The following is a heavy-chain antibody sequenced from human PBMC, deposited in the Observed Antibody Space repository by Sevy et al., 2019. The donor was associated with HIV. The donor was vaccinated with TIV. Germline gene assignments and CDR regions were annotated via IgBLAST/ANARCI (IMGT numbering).Heavy chain of an antibody. D-gene: IGHD7-27*01. CDR2: IHYSGNT. CDR1: GSSISSGYW. Sequence: SETLSLTCVVSGSSISSGYWWDWFRRPPGKGLEWIGAIHYSGNTQYTPSLKSRVTVSADTSKNQFSLRLTSMTAAGTAVYYCASHDWGREDYWGQGTLVTVSS. CDR3: ASHDWGREDY. J-gene: IGHJ4*02. V-gene: IGHV4-38-2*01.